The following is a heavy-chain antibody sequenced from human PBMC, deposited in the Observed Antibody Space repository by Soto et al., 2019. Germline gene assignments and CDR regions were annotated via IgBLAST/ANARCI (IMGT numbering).Heavy chain of an antibody. CDR3: ARDLSGDTTPYFDL. V-gene: IGHV3-74*01. CDR2: IYNDGSRT. J-gene: IGHJ4*02. D-gene: IGHD1-1*01. Sequence: GGSLRLYCAASGFAFSSYWMHWVRQSPGKGPVWVSRIYNDGSRTGYADSVKGRFTIARDNAKNTLYLQMSSLTVEDTAVYYCARDLSGDTTPYFDLWGQGTLVTVSS. CDR1: GFAFSSYW.